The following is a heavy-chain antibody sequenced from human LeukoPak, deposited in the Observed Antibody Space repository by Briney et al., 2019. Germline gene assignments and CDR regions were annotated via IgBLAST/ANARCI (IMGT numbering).Heavy chain of an antibody. J-gene: IGHJ4*02. CDR3: ARHGSAVFDY. D-gene: IGHD6-13*01. V-gene: IGHV4-59*01. Sequence: SGTLSLTCTVSGVSISGYYWSWIRQPPGKGLEWIGYIYYSGNTNYNPSLKSRVTISVDTSKNQFSLKLSSVTAADTAVYYCARHGSAVFDYWGQGTLVTVSS. CDR2: IYYSGNT. CDR1: GVSISGYY.